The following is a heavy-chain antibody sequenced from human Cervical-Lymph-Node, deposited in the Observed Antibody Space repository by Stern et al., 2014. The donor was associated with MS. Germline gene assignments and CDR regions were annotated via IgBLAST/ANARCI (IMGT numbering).Heavy chain of an antibody. CDR2: ISGYSGKT. CDR3: ARAGADSTTHFDY. Sequence: VQLVQSGAEVKKPGASVKVSCKASGYTFISYGITWVRQAPGQGLEWMGWISGYSGKTDYAQGFQGRVTLTTDTSTSPAYLEVRSLRSDDTAIYYCARAGADSTTHFDYWGQGTLVTVSS. D-gene: IGHD1-14*01. CDR1: GYTFISYG. V-gene: IGHV1-18*01. J-gene: IGHJ4*02.